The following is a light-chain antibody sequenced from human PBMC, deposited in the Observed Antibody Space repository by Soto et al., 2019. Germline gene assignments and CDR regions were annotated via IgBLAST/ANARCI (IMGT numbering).Light chain of an antibody. CDR1: QSIGRH. Sequence: DIQMTQSPSSLSASVGDRVTITCRASQSIGRHLTWYQQTPGKAPKLLLYAASTLQSGVSSRFSGSGSWTHYTLTITSLQPEDFATYYCQQSYTAPRTFGQGTKVEIK. J-gene: IGKJ1*01. CDR3: QQSYTAPRT. CDR2: AAS. V-gene: IGKV1-39*01.